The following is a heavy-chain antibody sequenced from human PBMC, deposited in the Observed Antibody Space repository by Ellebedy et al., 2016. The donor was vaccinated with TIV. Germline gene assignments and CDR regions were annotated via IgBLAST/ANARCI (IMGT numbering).Heavy chain of an antibody. Sequence: ASVKVSCKASGVTFRSNAISWVRQAPGQGLEWMGGIIPLFGTPNYAQKFQGRVTITADESTSTVYMELSSLRSEDTAVYYCVRPDYGVKNPYYYYGVDVWGQGTTVTVSS. J-gene: IGHJ6*02. V-gene: IGHV1-69*13. CDR3: VRPDYGVKNPYYYYGVDV. D-gene: IGHD4-23*01. CDR1: GVTFRSNA. CDR2: IIPLFGTP.